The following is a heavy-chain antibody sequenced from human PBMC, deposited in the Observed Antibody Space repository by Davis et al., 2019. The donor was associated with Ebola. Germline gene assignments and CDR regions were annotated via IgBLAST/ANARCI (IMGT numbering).Heavy chain of an antibody. D-gene: IGHD1-1*01. CDR3: ARAQFPTTSDH. Sequence: SVKVSCKASGYTFTSYGITWVRQAPGQGLEWMGWINPHNGNTNYAQNVQGRVTMTTDTSTSTADMEVGILRSDDTAVYYCARAQFPTTSDHWGQGTLVTVSS. J-gene: IGHJ4*02. CDR1: GYTFTSYG. V-gene: IGHV1-18*04. CDR2: INPHNGNT.